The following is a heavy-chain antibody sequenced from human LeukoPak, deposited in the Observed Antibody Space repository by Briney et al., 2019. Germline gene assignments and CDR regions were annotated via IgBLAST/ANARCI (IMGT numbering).Heavy chain of an antibody. CDR3: ASPRHARAYYYYYTDV. Sequence: PSETLSLTCTVSGGSITSYYWSWIRQPPGKGLEWIGYIYYSGSTNYNPSLKSRVTISIDTSKRQFSLNMKSVTAADTAVYYCASPRHARAYYYYYTDVWGKGTTVTISS. V-gene: IGHV4-59*01. D-gene: IGHD2-2*01. CDR2: IYYSGST. J-gene: IGHJ6*03. CDR1: GGSITSYY.